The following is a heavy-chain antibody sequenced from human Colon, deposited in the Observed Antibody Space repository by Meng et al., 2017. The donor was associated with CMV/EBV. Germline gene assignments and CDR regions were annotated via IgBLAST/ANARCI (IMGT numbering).Heavy chain of an antibody. Sequence: SETLSLTCTVSGRSISSSSYSWAWIRQPPGKGLEWIGTIFYNGSTSYIPSLKSRISMSVDTSQNQFSLKLSSVSAADTALYYCARTNRMFRGDLGMDVWGQGTTVTVSS. J-gene: IGHJ6*02. CDR3: ARTNRMFRGDLGMDV. D-gene: IGHD3-10*01. V-gene: IGHV4-39*07. CDR1: GRSISSSSYS. CDR2: IFYNGST.